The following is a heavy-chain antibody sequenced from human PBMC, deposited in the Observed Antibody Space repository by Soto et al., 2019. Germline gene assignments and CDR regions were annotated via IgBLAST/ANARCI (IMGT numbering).Heavy chain of an antibody. V-gene: IGHV3-30-3*01. Sequence: QVQLVESGGGVVQPGRSLRLSCAASGFTFSSYAMHWVRQAPGKGLEWVAVISYDGSNKYYADSVKGRFTISRDNSKNTLYLQMNSLRAEDTAVYYCARDPIVVVPAAIPYYYYGMDVWGQGTTVTVSS. CDR2: ISYDGSNK. CDR1: GFTFSSYA. J-gene: IGHJ6*02. CDR3: ARDPIVVVPAAIPYYYYGMDV. D-gene: IGHD2-2*02.